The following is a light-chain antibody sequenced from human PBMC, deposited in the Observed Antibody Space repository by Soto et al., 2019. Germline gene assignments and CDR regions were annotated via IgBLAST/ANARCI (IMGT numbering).Light chain of an antibody. Sequence: DIQMTQSPSSLSASVGDRVTITCRASQSIANYLAWYQQKPGKVPKLLIYAASILKSGVPSRFSGSQYGTDFTLTIRSLPPEDVATYYCQKYNTAPFTFGPGTKVDVK. CDR3: QKYNTAPFT. J-gene: IGKJ3*01. CDR2: AAS. V-gene: IGKV1-27*01. CDR1: QSIANY.